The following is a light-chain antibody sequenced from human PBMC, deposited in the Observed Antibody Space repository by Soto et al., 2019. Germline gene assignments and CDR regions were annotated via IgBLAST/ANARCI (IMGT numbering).Light chain of an antibody. Sequence: DIQVTQSPLTLSASVGDRVTIACRASQSINIWLAWYQQKPGKAPKLLIYKASTLDSGVPSRFSGTGSGTEFTLTINSLQPDDFATYYCQQYALYSTFGQGTRVEV. CDR3: QQYALYST. V-gene: IGKV1-5*03. J-gene: IGKJ1*01. CDR1: QSINIW. CDR2: KAS.